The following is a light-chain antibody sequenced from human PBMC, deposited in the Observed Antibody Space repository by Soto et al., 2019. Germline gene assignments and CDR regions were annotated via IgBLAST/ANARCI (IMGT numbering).Light chain of an antibody. CDR3: SSYTSTTTL. Sequence: QSVLTQPPSVSGSPGQSVTISCTGTRSDIGYSNRVSWYQQSPGTAPKLMLYEVNNRPSGVPDRFSGSKSGNTASLTISGLQAEDEADYYCSSYTSTTTLFGGGTKLTVL. CDR1: RSDIGYSNR. CDR2: EVN. J-gene: IGLJ3*02. V-gene: IGLV2-18*02.